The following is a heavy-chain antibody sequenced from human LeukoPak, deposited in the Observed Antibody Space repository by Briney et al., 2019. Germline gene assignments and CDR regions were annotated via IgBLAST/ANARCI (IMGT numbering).Heavy chain of an antibody. CDR1: GGSISSGSYY. D-gene: IGHD6-19*01. J-gene: IGHJ6*03. Sequence: SETLSLTCTVSGGSISSGSYYWSWIRQPAGKGLEWIGRIYTSGSTNYNPSLKSRVTISVDTSKNQFSLKLSSVTAADTAVYYCARVSSGEDGYYYYYYMDVWGKGTTVTISS. CDR2: IYTSGST. V-gene: IGHV4-61*02. CDR3: ARVSSGEDGYYYYYYMDV.